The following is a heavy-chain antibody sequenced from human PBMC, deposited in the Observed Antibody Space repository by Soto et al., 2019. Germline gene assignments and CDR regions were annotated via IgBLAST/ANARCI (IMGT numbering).Heavy chain of an antibody. D-gene: IGHD3-10*01. CDR1: GGSISSYY. Sequence: PSETLSLTGTVSGGSISSYYWSWIRQPAGKGLEWIGRIYTSGSTNYNPSLKSRVTMSVDTSKNQFSLKLSSVTAADTAVYYCARENYYGSGSYYYYYYYGMDVWGQGTTVTVSS. CDR2: IYTSGST. V-gene: IGHV4-4*07. J-gene: IGHJ6*02. CDR3: ARENYYGSGSYYYYYYYGMDV.